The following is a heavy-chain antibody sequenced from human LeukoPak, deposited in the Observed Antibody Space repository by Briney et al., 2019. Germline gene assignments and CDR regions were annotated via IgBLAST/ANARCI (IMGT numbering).Heavy chain of an antibody. Sequence: GGSLRLSCAASGFTFSTYAMSWVRHTPGKGLEWVSGISSGGNTQYTDSVKGRFTVSRDNSKNTLHIQMDSLIYEDTAIYYCTKDRRQWVVPYFDSWGQGTVVTVSS. CDR1: GFTFSTYA. D-gene: IGHD6-19*01. CDR3: TKDRRQWVVPYFDS. CDR2: ISSGGNT. J-gene: IGHJ4*02. V-gene: IGHV3-23*01.